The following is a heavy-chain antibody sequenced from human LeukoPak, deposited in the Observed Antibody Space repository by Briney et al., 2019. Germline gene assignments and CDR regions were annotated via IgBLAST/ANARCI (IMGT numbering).Heavy chain of an antibody. Sequence: GGSLRLSCAASGFTFSSYAMHWVRQAPGKGLEWVAVISYDGSNKYYADSVKGRFTISRDNSKNTLYLQTNSLRAEDTAVYYCARDIWGITMVRGVSPGFDYWGQGTLVTVSS. V-gene: IGHV3-30*01. CDR1: GFTFSSYA. J-gene: IGHJ4*02. CDR2: ISYDGSNK. CDR3: ARDIWGITMVRGVSPGFDY. D-gene: IGHD3-10*01.